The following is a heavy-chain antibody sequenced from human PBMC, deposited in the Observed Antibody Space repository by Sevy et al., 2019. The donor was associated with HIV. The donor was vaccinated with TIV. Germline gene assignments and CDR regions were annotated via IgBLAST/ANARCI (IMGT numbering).Heavy chain of an antibody. D-gene: IGHD2-15*01. CDR2: ISAYNGNT. V-gene: IGHV1-18*01. CDR1: GYTFTSYG. CDR3: ARGYCSGGSCYSRVPKWFDP. J-gene: IGHJ5*02. Sequence: ASVNVSCKASGYTFTSYGISWVRQAPGQGLEWMGWISAYNGNTNYSQKLQGRVTMTTDTSTSTAYMELRSLRSDDTAVYYCARGYCSGGSCYSRVPKWFDPWGQGTLVTVSS.